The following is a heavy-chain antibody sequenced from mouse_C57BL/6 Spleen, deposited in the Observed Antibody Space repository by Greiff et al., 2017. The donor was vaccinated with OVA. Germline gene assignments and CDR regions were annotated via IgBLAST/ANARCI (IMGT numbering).Heavy chain of an antibody. J-gene: IGHJ4*01. D-gene: IGHD4-1*01. Sequence: EVKLMESGGGLVKPGGSLKLSCAASGFTFSDYGMHWVRQAPEKGLEWVAYISSGSSTIYYADTVKGRFTIARDNAKNTLFLQMTSLRSEDTAMYYCARGNWEEYYAMDYWGQGTSVTVSS. V-gene: IGHV5-17*01. CDR1: GFTFSDYG. CDR3: ARGNWEEYYAMDY. CDR2: ISSGSSTI.